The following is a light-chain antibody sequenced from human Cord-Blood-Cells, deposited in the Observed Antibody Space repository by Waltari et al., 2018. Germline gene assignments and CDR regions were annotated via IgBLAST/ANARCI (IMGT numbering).Light chain of an antibody. CDR3: QQYGSSYT. Sequence: EIVLTQSPGTLSLSPGERATLSCRASQSVSSSYLAWYQQKPGQAPRLLIYGASSRATGIPDRVSGSGSGTEFTLTISRLEPEDFAVYYCQQYGSSYTFGQGTKLEIK. CDR2: GAS. V-gene: IGKV3-20*01. CDR1: QSVSSSY. J-gene: IGKJ2*01.